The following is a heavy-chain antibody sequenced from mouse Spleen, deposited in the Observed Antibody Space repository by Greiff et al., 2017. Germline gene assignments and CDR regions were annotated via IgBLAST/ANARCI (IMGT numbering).Heavy chain of an antibody. D-gene: IGHD2-3*01. CDR3: ARIDDGYYDYVDY. J-gene: IGHJ2*01. CDR1: GFTFSSYA. V-gene: IGHV5-4*03. CDR2: ISDGGSYT. Sequence: EVKVVESGGGLVTPGGSLKLSCAASGFTFSSYAMSWVRQTPEKRLEWVATISDGGSYTYYPDNVQGRFTISRDNAKNNLYLQMSHLKSEDTAMYYCARIDDGYYDYVDYWGQGTTLTVSS.